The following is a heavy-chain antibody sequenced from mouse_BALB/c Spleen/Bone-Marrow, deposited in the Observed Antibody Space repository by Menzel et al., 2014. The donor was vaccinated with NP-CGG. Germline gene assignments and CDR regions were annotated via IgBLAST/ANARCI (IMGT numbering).Heavy chain of an antibody. D-gene: IGHD3-1*01. CDR1: GFSLTSYG. CDR2: IWAGGST. J-gene: IGHJ3*01. CDR3: ARDRGPPY. V-gene: IGHV2-9*02. Sequence: QVLLQQSGPGLVAPSQSLSITCTFSGFSLTSYGVHWVRQPPGKGLEWLGVIWAGGSTNYNSALMSRLSISKDNSKCQVFLKMYSLQTDDTAMYYCARDRGPPYWGQGTLVTVSA.